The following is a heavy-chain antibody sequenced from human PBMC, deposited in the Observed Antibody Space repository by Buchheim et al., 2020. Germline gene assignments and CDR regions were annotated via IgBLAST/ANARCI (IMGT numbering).Heavy chain of an antibody. CDR3: ARRGYCTNDICYTIFDY. CDR1: GGSISSSSYY. V-gene: IGHV4-39*01. D-gene: IGHD2-8*01. Sequence: QLQLQESGPGLVKPSETLSLTCTVSGGSISSSSYYWGWIRQPPGKGLEWIGSIYYSGTTYYNPSLKSRVTITVTTAKKQFSLNLSSVTAADTAVYYCARRGYCTNDICYTIFDYWGQGTL. J-gene: IGHJ4*02. CDR2: IYYSGTT.